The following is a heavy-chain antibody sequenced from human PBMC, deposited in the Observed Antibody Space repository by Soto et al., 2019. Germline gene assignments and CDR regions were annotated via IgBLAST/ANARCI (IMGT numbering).Heavy chain of an antibody. J-gene: IGHJ4*02. V-gene: IGHV4-59*01. CDR3: ARRYGASCEY. CDR2: IYYSGST. Sequence: PSETLSLTCTVSGGSISSYYWSWIRQPPGKGLEWIGYIYYSGSTNYNPSLKSRVTISVDTSKNQFSLKLSSVTAADTAVYYCARRYGASCEYWGQGTQVTVSS. CDR1: GGSISSYY. D-gene: IGHD4-17*01.